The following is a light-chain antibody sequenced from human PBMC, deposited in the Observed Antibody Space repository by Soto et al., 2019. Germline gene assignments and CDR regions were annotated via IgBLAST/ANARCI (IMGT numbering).Light chain of an antibody. CDR1: QSISSW. J-gene: IGKJ4*01. CDR2: KAS. Sequence: DIQMTQSPSTLSAFVGDRVTLTCRASQSISSWLAWYQQKPGKAPKLLIYKASNLERGVPSRFSGSGSGTEFTLTISSLQPDDFATYYCQQYNSYPLTFGGGTKVEIK. V-gene: IGKV1-5*03. CDR3: QQYNSYPLT.